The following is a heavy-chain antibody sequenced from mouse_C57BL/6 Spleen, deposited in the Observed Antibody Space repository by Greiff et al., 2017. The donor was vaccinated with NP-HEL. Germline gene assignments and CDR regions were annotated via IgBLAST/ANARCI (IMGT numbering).Heavy chain of an antibody. CDR3: ARPGTGTFDY. J-gene: IGHJ2*01. V-gene: IGHV5-6*01. CDR2: ISSGGSYT. D-gene: IGHD4-1*01. Sequence: EVHLVESGGDLVKPGGSLKLSCAASGFTFSSYGMSWVRQTPDKRLEWVATISSGGSYTYYPDSVKGRFTISRDNAKNTLYLQMSSLKSEDTAMYYCARPGTGTFDYWGQGTTLTVSS. CDR1: GFTFSSYG.